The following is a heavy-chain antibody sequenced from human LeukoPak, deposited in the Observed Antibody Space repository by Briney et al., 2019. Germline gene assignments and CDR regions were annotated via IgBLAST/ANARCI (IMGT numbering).Heavy chain of an antibody. Sequence: GGSLRLSCAVSGFTFSSYGMHWVRQAPGKGLEWVAVIWYDGSNKYYADSVKGRFTISRDNSKNTLYLQMNSLRAEDTAVYYCAKARRNYYYYMDVWGKGTTVTVSS. J-gene: IGHJ6*03. CDR2: IWYDGSNK. V-gene: IGHV3-33*06. CDR1: GFTFSSYG. CDR3: AKARRNYYYYMDV.